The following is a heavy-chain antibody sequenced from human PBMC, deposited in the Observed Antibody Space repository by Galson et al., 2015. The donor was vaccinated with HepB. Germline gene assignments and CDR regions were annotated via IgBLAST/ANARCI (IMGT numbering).Heavy chain of an antibody. CDR1: GFTVSSNY. CDR2: IYSGGST. CDR3: ARRYSSSWYFDY. V-gene: IGHV3-53*01. Sequence: SLRLSCAASGFTVSSNYMSWIRQAPGKGLEWVSVIYSGGSTYYADSVKGRFTISRDNSKNTLYLQMNSLRAEDTAVYYCARRYSSSWYFDYWGQGTLVTVSS. D-gene: IGHD6-13*01. J-gene: IGHJ4*02.